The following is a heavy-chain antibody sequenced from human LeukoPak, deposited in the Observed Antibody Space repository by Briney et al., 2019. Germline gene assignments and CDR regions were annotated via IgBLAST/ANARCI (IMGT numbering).Heavy chain of an antibody. D-gene: IGHD6-13*01. CDR3: AREGYSSSWYDFDY. V-gene: IGHV3-30-3*01. CDR1: GFTFSSYW. CDR2: ISYDGSNK. Sequence: GGSLRLSCAASGFTFSSYWMNWARQAPGKGLEWVAVISYDGSNKYYADSVKGRFTISRDNSKNTLYLQMNSLRAEDTAVYYCAREGYSSSWYDFDYWGQGTLVTVSS. J-gene: IGHJ4*02.